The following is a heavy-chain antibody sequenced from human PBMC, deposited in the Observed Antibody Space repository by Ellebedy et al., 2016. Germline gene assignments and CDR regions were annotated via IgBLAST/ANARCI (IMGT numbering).Heavy chain of an antibody. Sequence: GESLKISCEGSGFTFSDYAMTWARQAPGKGLEWVSTISGSGGTTYYANSAMGRFIISRDNSRNMVFLEMTSLRDEDTAFYYCARDRSTTAWRNWFDAWGQGTLVSVSS. CDR2: ISGSGGTT. CDR1: GFTFSDYA. D-gene: IGHD1-14*01. J-gene: IGHJ5*02. CDR3: ARDRSTTAWRNWFDA. V-gene: IGHV3-23*01.